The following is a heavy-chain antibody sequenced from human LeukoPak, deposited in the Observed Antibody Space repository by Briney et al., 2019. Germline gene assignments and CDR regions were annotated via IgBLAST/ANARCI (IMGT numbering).Heavy chain of an antibody. V-gene: IGHV1-46*01. D-gene: IGHD6-13*01. CDR3: VRQQYSSFDY. CDR2: INPSGGST. CDR1: GYTFTGYY. Sequence: ASVKVSCKASGYTFTGYYMHWVRQAPGQGLEWMGIINPSGGSTTYAQKFQGRVTVSRDTSTSTVYMELSSLRSEDTAVYYCVRQQYSSFDYWGQGTLVTLSS. J-gene: IGHJ4*02.